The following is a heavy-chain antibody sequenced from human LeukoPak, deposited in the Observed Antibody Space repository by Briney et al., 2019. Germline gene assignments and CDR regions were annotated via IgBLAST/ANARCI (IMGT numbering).Heavy chain of an antibody. CDR3: ARRAGAYSHPYDY. Sequence: PGGSLRLSCTASGFAFRSHAMHWVRQAPGKGLEWVAFIRYDGSKKFYADSVKGRFTISRDNSKNTLYLQMYSLRAEDTAVYYCARRAGAYSHPYDYWGQGTLVTVSS. V-gene: IGHV3-30*02. D-gene: IGHD4/OR15-4a*01. CDR1: GFAFRSHA. CDR2: IRYDGSKK. J-gene: IGHJ4*02.